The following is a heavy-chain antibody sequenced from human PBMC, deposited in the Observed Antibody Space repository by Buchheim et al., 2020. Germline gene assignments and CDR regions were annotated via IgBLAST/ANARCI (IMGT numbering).Heavy chain of an antibody. J-gene: IGHJ4*02. Sequence: EVQLLESGGGLVQPGGSLRLSCAASGFTFSSYAMSWVRQAPGKGLEWVSAISGSGGSTYYADSVKGRFTISRDNSTNTLYLQMNSLRAEDTAVYYCAKDASRMMKQWELPDVFDYWGQGTL. CDR3: AKDASRMMKQWELPDVFDY. D-gene: IGHD1-26*01. CDR2: ISGSGGST. CDR1: GFTFSSYA. V-gene: IGHV3-23*01.